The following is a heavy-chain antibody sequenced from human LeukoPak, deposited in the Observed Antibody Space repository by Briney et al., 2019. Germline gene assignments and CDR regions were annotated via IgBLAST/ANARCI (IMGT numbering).Heavy chain of an antibody. V-gene: IGHV3-30*04. CDR1: GFTFSSYA. J-gene: IGHJ4*02. CDR2: ISYDGSNK. Sequence: GRSLRLSRAASGFTFSSYAMHWVRQAPGKGLEWVAVISYDGSNKYYADSVKGRFTISRDNSKNTLYLQMNSLRAEDTAVYYCARDCPGSSTWMDYFDYWGQGTLVTVSS. D-gene: IGHD1-14*01. CDR3: ARDCPGSSTWMDYFDY.